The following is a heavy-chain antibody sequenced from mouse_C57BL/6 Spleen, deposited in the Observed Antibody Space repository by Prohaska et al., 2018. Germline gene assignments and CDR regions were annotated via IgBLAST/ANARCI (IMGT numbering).Heavy chain of an antibody. Sequence: LKISCKASGYTFTDYYMNWVKQSHGKSLEWIGDINPNNGGTSYNQKFKGKATLTVDKSSSTAYMELRSLTSEDSAVYYCASGSFAYWGQGTLVTVSA. J-gene: IGHJ3*01. V-gene: IGHV1-26*01. CDR1: GYTFTDYY. CDR2: INPNNGGT. CDR3: ASGSFAY.